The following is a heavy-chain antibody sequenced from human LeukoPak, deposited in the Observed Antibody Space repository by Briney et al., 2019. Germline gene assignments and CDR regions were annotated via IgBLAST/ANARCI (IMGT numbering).Heavy chain of an antibody. Sequence: GGSLRLSCAASGFTFSSYAMHWVRQAPGKGLEYVSAISNNGGSTYYANSVKGRFTISRDNSKNTLYLQMGSLRAEDMAVYYCARGSSGWYNWFDPWGQGTLVTVSS. CDR1: GFTFSSYA. CDR2: ISNNGGST. D-gene: IGHD6-19*01. CDR3: ARGSSGWYNWFDP. J-gene: IGHJ5*02. V-gene: IGHV3-64*01.